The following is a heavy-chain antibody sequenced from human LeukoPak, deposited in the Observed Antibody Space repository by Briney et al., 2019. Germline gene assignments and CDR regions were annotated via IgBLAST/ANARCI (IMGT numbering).Heavy chain of an antibody. D-gene: IGHD1-26*01. CDR3: SRDSGKSLLVGADDY. CDR1: GFTFSSYA. CDR2: INTNGVST. Sequence: PGGSLRLSCAASGFTFSSYAMHWVRQAPGKGLEYVSAINTNGVSTYYANSVKGRFTISRDNSKNTLYLQMGSLRVEDMAVYYCSRDSGKSLLVGADDYWGQGTLVTVSS. J-gene: IGHJ4*02. V-gene: IGHV3-64*01.